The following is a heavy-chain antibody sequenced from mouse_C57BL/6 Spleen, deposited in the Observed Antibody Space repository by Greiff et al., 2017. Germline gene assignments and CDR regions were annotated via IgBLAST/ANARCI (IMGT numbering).Heavy chain of an antibody. D-gene: IGHD2-4*01. CDR1: GFSLSTSGMG. Sequence: QVQLKESGPGILQSSQTLSLTCSFSGFSLSTSGMGVSWIRQPSGKGLEWLAHIYWDDDKRYHPSLKSRLTISKDTSRNQVFLKTTSVDTTDTATYYCARLYDYEYAMDYWGQGTSVTVSS. CDR2: IYWDDDK. J-gene: IGHJ4*01. V-gene: IGHV8-12*01. CDR3: ARLYDYEYAMDY.